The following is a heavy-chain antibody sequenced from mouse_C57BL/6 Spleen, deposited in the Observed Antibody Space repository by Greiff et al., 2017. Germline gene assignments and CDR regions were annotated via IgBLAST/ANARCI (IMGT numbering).Heavy chain of an antibody. Sequence: EVKLVESGGGLVKPGGSLKLSCAASGFTFSSYAMSWVRQTPEKRLEWVATISDGGSYTYYPDNVKGRFTISRDNAKNNLYLQMSHLKSEDTAMYYCAREDRGLDYWGQGTTLTVSS. CDR2: ISDGGSYT. V-gene: IGHV5-4*01. CDR3: AREDRGLDY. J-gene: IGHJ2*01. CDR1: GFTFSSYA.